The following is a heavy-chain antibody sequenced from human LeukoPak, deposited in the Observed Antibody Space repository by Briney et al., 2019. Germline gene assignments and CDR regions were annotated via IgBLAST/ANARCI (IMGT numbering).Heavy chain of an antibody. V-gene: IGHV3-66*02. CDR1: GFTVSSNY. Sequence: GGSLRLSCAASGFTVSSNYMSWVRQAPGKGLEWVSVIYSGGSTYYADSVKGRFTTSRDNSKNTLYLQMNSLRAEDTAVYYCAKGGYYYYGMDVWGQGTTVTVSS. J-gene: IGHJ6*02. CDR3: AKGGYYYYGMDV. CDR2: IYSGGST. D-gene: IGHD3-16*01.